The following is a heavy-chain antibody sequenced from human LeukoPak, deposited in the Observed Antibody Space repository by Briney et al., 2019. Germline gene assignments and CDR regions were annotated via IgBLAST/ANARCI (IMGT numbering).Heavy chain of an antibody. CDR1: GFTFSSYW. V-gene: IGHV3-7*01. J-gene: IGHJ4*02. CDR3: ARDPYSSGWYDDY. D-gene: IGHD6-19*01. CDR2: IKQDGSEK. Sequence: GGSLRLSCAASGFTFSSYWMSWVRQAPGKGLEWVANIKQDGSEKYYVDSVKGRFTISRDNAKNSLYLQMNSLRAEDTAVYYCARDPYSSGWYDDYWGQGTLVTVSS.